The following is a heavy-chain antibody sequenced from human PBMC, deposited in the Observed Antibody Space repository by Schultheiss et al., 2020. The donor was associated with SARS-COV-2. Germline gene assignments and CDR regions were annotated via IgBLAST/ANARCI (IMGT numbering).Heavy chain of an antibody. CDR2: INPSGGST. Sequence: ASVKVSCKASGGTFSSYTISWVRQAPGQGLEWMGIINPSGGSTSYAQKFQGRVTMTRDTSTSTVYMELSSLRSEDTAVYYCARAPVYDFWSGYYNREGALDVWGQGTTVTVSS. CDR3: ARAPVYDFWSGYYNREGALDV. J-gene: IGHJ6*02. D-gene: IGHD3-3*01. V-gene: IGHV1-46*01. CDR1: GGTFSSYT.